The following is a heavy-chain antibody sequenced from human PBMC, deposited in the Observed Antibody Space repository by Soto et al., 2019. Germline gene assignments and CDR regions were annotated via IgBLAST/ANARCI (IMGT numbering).Heavy chain of an antibody. J-gene: IGHJ4*02. D-gene: IGHD2-2*01. CDR2: IDSDGSRT. Sequence: LRLSCAASGFTFSSYWMHWVRQAPGKGLVWVSEIDSDGSRTNYADSVKGRFTISRDNAKNTLYLQMNSLRAEDTAVYYCASLSAPVVYWGQGTLVTVSS. V-gene: IGHV3-74*01. CDR1: GFTFSSYW. CDR3: ASLSAPVVY.